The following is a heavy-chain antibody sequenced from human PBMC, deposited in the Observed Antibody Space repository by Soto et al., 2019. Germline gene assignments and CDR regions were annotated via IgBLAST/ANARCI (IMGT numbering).Heavy chain of an antibody. CDR1: GGSFSGYY. CDR3: ARGDILTGYYGYYYYYMDV. D-gene: IGHD3-9*01. V-gene: IGHV4-34*01. Sequence: PSETLSLTCAVYGGSFSGYYWSWIRQPPGKGLEWIGEINHSGSTNYNPSLKSRVTISVDTSKNQFSLKLSSVTAADTAVYYCARGDILTGYYGYYYYYMDVWGKGTTVTVSS. CDR2: INHSGST. J-gene: IGHJ6*03.